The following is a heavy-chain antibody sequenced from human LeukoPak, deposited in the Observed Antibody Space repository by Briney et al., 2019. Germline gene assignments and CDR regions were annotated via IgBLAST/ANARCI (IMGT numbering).Heavy chain of an antibody. V-gene: IGHV1-2*02. J-gene: IGHJ4*02. CDR3: AREKIVQGPHY. D-gene: IGHD6-6*01. CDR2: INPNSGGT. CDR1: GYTFSSYD. Sequence: GASVKVSCTASGYTFSSYDINWVRQAAGQGLEWMGWINPNSGGTNYAQKFQGRVTMTRDTSISTAYMELSRLRSDDTAVYYCAREKIVQGPHYWGQGTLVTVSS.